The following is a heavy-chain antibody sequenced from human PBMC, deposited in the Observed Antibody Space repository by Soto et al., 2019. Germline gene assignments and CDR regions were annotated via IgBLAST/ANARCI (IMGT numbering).Heavy chain of an antibody. Sequence: GSGPTLVNPTQTLTLTCTFSGFSLSTSGVGVGWIRQPPGKALEWLALIYWDDDKRYSPSLKSRLNITKDTSKNQVVITMTNMDPVDTATYYCAHSLGYYDVRPAGYYYYGMDVCAQGTTVTVSS. D-gene: IGHD3-10*02. CDR3: AHSLGYYDVRPAGYYYYGMDV. CDR2: IYWDDDK. V-gene: IGHV2-5*02. J-gene: IGHJ6*02. CDR1: GFSLSTSGVG.